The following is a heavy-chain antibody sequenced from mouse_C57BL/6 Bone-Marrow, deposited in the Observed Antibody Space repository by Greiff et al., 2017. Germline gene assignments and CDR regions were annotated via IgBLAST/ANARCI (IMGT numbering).Heavy chain of an antibody. Sequence: VQLQQPGAELVKPGASVKLSCKASGYTFTSYWMHWVKQRPGQGLEWIGMIHPNSGSTNYNEKFKSKATLTVDKSSSTAYMQLISLTSEDSSVYYCARGGAFFDVWGTGTTVTVSS. CDR2: IHPNSGST. CDR1: GYTFTSYW. V-gene: IGHV1-64*01. J-gene: IGHJ1*03. CDR3: ARGGAFFDV.